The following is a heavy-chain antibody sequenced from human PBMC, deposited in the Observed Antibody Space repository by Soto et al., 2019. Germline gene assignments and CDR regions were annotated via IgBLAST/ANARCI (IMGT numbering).Heavy chain of an antibody. Sequence: GGSLRLSCAASGFTFSSYAMHWVRQAPGKGLEWVAVISYDGSNKYYADSVKGRFTISRDNSKNTLYLQMNSLRAEDTAVYYCARERDPSGYDAFDIWGQGTMVTVSS. CDR3: ARERDPSGYDAFDI. V-gene: IGHV3-30-3*01. J-gene: IGHJ3*02. CDR2: ISYDGSNK. D-gene: IGHD5-12*01. CDR1: GFTFSSYA.